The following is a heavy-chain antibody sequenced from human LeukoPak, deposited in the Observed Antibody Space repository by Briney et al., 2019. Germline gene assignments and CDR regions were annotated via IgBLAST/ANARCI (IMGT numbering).Heavy chain of an antibody. Sequence: ASVKVSCKTSAYTFTGYYIHWVRQAPGQGLEWMGWINPNSGDTNYAQKFQGRVTMTRDTSISTAYMELSRLTSDDTAVYFCNAISVTGTFDYWGQGTLVTVSS. CDR3: NAISVTGTFDY. D-gene: IGHD6-19*01. CDR1: AYTFTGYY. V-gene: IGHV1-2*02. CDR2: INPNSGDT. J-gene: IGHJ4*02.